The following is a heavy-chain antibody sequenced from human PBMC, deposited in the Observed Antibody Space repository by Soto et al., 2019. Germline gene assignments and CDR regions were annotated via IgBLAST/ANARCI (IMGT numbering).Heavy chain of an antibody. J-gene: IGHJ6*02. CDR1: GDSVSSNSAA. CDR3: ARVVSSGSSHYYYYGIDV. V-gene: IGHV6-1*01. Sequence: PSQTLSLTCAISGDSVSSNSAAWNWIRQSPSRGLEWLGRTYYRSKWYNDYAVSVKSRITINPDTSKNQFSLQLNSVTPEDTAVYYCARVVSSGSSHYYYYGIDVWGQGTTVTVSS. D-gene: IGHD6-19*01. CDR2: TYYRSKWYN.